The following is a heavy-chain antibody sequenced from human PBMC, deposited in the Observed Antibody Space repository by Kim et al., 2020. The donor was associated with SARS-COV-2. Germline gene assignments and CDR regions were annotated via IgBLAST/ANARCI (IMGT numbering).Heavy chain of an antibody. J-gene: IGHJ3*02. CDR1: GASIDSTNYY. CDR3: ARPPRGISRRTFDI. CDR2: ISYSGTN. Sequence: SETLSLTCTVSGASIDSTNYYWGWIRQSPGKGLEWLGSISYSGTNYYNPSFESRVTISVHTSKNQFSLKLTSVTAADTAVYYCARPPRGISRRTFDIWGQGTMVTVSS. V-gene: IGHV4-39*01. D-gene: IGHD3-3*01.